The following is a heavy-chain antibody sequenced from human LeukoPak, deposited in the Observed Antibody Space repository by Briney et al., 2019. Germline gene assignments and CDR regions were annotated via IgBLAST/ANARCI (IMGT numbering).Heavy chain of an antibody. D-gene: IGHD4-17*01. CDR2: TYDSGST. CDR3: ARFTGTTETNWFDP. CDR1: GGSISSSNW. V-gene: IGHV4-4*02. Sequence: SGTLSLTCAVSGGSISSSNWWWWVRQPPGKGLEWIGETYDSGSTKYNPSLKSRVTISVDKSKNQFSLKLSSVTAADTAVYYCARFTGTTETNWFDPWGQGTLVTVSS. J-gene: IGHJ5*02.